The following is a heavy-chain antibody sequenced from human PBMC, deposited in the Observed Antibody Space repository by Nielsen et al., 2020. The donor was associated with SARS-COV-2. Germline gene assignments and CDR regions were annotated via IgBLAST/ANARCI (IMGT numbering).Heavy chain of an antibody. D-gene: IGHD6-13*01. J-gene: IGHJ5*02. CDR1: GGSISSSSYY. CDR3: ARGTSAIAAAALDP. Sequence: SETLSLTCTVSGGSISSSSYYWGWIRQPPGKGLEWIGSIYYSGSTNYNPSLKSRVTISVDTSKNQFSLKLSSVTAADTAVYYCARGTSAIAAAALDPWGQGTLVTVSS. CDR2: IYYSGST. V-gene: IGHV4-39*07.